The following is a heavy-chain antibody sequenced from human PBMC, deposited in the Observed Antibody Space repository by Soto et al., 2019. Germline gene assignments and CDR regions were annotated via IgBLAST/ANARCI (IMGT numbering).Heavy chain of an antibody. CDR3: AKQYYYDSSGYYYFDS. Sequence: PGGSLRLSCAASGFTFSSYAMSWVRQAPGKGLEWVSAISGSGGSTYYADSVKGRFTISRDNSKNTLYLQMNSLRAEDTAVYYCAKQYYYDSSGYYYFDSWGQGTLVTVSS. D-gene: IGHD3-22*01. CDR2: ISGSGGST. J-gene: IGHJ4*02. CDR1: GFTFSSYA. V-gene: IGHV3-23*01.